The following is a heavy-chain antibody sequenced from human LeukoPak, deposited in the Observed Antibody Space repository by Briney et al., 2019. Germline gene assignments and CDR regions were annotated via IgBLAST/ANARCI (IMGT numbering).Heavy chain of an antibody. Sequence: ASVRVSCKASGYTFTVYYMHWVRQAPGQGLEWMGWINPNSGGTNYAQKFQGRVTMTRDTSISTAYMELSRLRSDDTAVYYCARVGYYGSGSCRANFDYWGQGTLVTVSS. CDR1: GYTFTVYY. J-gene: IGHJ4*02. V-gene: IGHV1-2*02. CDR3: ARVGYYGSGSCRANFDY. CDR2: INPNSGGT. D-gene: IGHD3-10*01.